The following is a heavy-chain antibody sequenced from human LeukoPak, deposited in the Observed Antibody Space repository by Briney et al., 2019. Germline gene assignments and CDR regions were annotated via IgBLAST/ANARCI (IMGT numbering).Heavy chain of an antibody. CDR1: GFTFNDYT. D-gene: IGHD2-21*02. CDR3: AKDVGKGNDFFEC. Sequence: PGGSLRLSCAASGFTFNDYTMHWVRQAPGKGLEWVSLITWDGGGASYADSVKGRFTISRDNSKNSLYLQMSSLRTEDTALYYCAKDVGKGNDFFECWGQGTLVTVSS. J-gene: IGHJ4*02. CDR2: ITWDGGGA. V-gene: IGHV3-43*01.